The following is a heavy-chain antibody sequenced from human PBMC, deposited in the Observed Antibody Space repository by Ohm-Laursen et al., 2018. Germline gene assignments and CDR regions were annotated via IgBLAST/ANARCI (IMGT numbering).Heavy chain of an antibody. CDR1: GFTFGDYG. Sequence: SLRLSCSASGFTFGDYGMSWVRQAPGKGLEWVSFIRRNAHGGTTEYAASVNGRFTISRDDSKSIAYLQMNSLKTEDTGVYYCTRAGKAVAGIGYYYGMDVWGQGITVTVSS. CDR2: IRRNAHGGTT. V-gene: IGHV3-49*04. CDR3: TRAGKAVAGIGYYYGMDV. J-gene: IGHJ6*02. D-gene: IGHD6-19*01.